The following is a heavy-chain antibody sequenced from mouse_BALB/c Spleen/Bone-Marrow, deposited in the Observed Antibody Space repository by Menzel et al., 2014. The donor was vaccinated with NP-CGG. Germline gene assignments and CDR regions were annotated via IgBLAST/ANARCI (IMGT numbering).Heavy chain of an antibody. Sequence: VQLQQSGAELVKPGASVKLSCTASGFNIKDTYMHWVKQRPEQGLEWIGRIDPANGNTKYDPKFQGKATITADTSSNTPYLQLSSLTSEDTAVYYCARYRLGNYFDYWGQGTTLTVSS. CDR2: IDPANGNT. J-gene: IGHJ2*01. V-gene: IGHV14-3*02. D-gene: IGHD2-14*01. CDR3: ARYRLGNYFDY. CDR1: GFNIKDTY.